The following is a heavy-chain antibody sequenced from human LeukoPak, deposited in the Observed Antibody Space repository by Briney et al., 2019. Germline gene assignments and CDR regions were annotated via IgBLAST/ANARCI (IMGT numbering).Heavy chain of an antibody. D-gene: IGHD5-18*01. CDR1: GGSISSYY. CDR2: IYYSGST. V-gene: IGHV4-59*01. CDR3: ARVSTAMPTNYYYYMDV. Sequence: PSETLSLTCTVSGGSISSYYWSWIRQPPGKGLEWIGYIYYSGSTNYNPSLKSRVTISVDTSKNQFSLKLSSVTAADTAVYYCARVSTAMPTNYYYYMDVWGKGTTVTVSS. J-gene: IGHJ6*03.